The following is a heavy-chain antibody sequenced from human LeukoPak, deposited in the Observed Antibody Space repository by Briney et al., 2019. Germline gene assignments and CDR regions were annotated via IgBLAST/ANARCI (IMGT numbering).Heavy chain of an antibody. J-gene: IGHJ3*02. Sequence: ASVKVSCKASGGTFSSYAISWVRQAPGQGLEWMGGIIPISGTANYAQKFQGRVTITADESTSTAYMELSSLRSDDTAVYYCAREMTYYYDSSGYDAFDIWGQGTMVTVSS. CDR2: IIPISGTA. D-gene: IGHD3-22*01. CDR1: GGTFSSYA. CDR3: AREMTYYYDSSGYDAFDI. V-gene: IGHV1-69*13.